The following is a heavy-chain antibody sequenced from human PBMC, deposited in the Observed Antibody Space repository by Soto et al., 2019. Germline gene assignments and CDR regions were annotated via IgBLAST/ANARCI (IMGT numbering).Heavy chain of an antibody. Sequence: SETLSLTCTVSGGSISSGDYYWSWIRQPPGKGLERIGYIYYSGSTYYNPSLKSRVTISVDTSKNQFSLKLSSVTAADTAVYYCARDARGDVWSGPYDAFDIWGQGTMVTVSS. CDR3: ARDARGDVWSGPYDAFDI. CDR2: IYYSGST. J-gene: IGHJ3*02. CDR1: GGSISSGDYY. V-gene: IGHV4-30-4*01. D-gene: IGHD3-3*01.